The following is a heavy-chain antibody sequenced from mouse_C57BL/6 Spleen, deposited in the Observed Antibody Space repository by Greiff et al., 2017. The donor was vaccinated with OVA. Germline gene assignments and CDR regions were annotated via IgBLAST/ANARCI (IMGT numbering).Heavy chain of an antibody. J-gene: IGHJ4*01. CDR2: ISYSGST. V-gene: IGHV3-8*01. CDR1: GYSITRDY. Sequence: DVQLVESGPGLAKPSQTLSLTCSVTGYSITRDYWNWIRKFPGNKLEYMGYISYSGSTYYNPSLKSRISITRDTSKNQYYLQLNSVTTEDTATYYCARSPPAYYAMDYWGQGTSVTVSS. CDR3: ARSPPAYYAMDY.